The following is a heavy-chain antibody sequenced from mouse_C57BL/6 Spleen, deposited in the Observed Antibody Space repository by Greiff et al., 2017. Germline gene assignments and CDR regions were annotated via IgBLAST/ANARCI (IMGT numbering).Heavy chain of an antibody. J-gene: IGHJ4*01. CDR1: GYAFTNYL. CDR2: INPGSGGT. V-gene: IGHV1-54*01. Sequence: QVQLQQSGAELVRPGTSVKVSCKASGYAFTNYLIEWVKQRPGQGLEWIGVINPGSGGTNYNQKFKDKATLTADKSSSTAYMQLSSLTSEDSAVYYCARSMDYWGQGTSVTVSS. CDR3: ARSMDY.